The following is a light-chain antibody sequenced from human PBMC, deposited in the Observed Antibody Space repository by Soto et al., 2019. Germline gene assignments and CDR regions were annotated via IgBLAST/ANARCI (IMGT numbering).Light chain of an antibody. CDR1: QSISSY. V-gene: IGKV1-39*01. CDR3: QQSYTTPLT. CDR2: AAS. Sequence: DIQMTQSPSSLSASVGDRVTITCRASQSISSYLNWYQQKPGKAPNLLIYAASTLQSGVPSRFSGSGSGTDFTLTIRXXXPXDFATYYCQQSYTTPLTFGGGTKVEIK. J-gene: IGKJ4*01.